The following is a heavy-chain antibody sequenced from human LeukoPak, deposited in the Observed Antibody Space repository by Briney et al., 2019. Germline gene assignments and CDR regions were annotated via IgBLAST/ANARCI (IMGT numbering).Heavy chain of an antibody. CDR2: IYTSGST. V-gene: IGHV4-4*07. D-gene: IGHD2-2*01. J-gene: IGHJ5*02. CDR3: ARDILGYCSSTSCPTRWFDP. Sequence: KPSETLSLTCTVSGGSISSYYWGWIRQPAGEELEWIGRIYTSGSTNYNPSLKSRVTMSVDTSKNQFSLKLSSVTAADTAVYYCARDILGYCSSTSCPTRWFDPWGQGTLVTVSS. CDR1: GGSISSYY.